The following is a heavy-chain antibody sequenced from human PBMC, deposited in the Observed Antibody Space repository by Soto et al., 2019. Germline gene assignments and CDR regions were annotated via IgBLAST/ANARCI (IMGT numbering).Heavy chain of an antibody. CDR3: ATSNSGPY. CDR1: GFTFSTSW. D-gene: IGHD7-27*01. V-gene: IGHV3-74*01. Sequence: GGSLRLSCAASGFTFSTSWMHWVRQAPGKGLVWVSRIDSDGSSTTHADSVKGRFTISRDNAKNSLYLQMNSLRAEDTAVYYCATSNSGPYWGQGTLVTVSS. CDR2: IDSDGSST. J-gene: IGHJ4*02.